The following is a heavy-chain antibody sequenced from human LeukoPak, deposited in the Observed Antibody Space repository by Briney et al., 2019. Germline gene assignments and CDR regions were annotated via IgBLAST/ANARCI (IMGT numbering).Heavy chain of an antibody. J-gene: IGHJ4*02. D-gene: IGHD5-18*01. CDR1: GFTFSSYS. CDR3: ARAADTAMADY. CDR2: ISSSSSYI. Sequence: GGSLRLSCAASGFTFSSYSMNWVRQAPGKGLEWVSSISSSSSYIYYADSVKGRFTISRDNAKNSLYLQMDSLRAEDTAVYYCARAADTAMADYWGQGTLVTVSS. V-gene: IGHV3-21*01.